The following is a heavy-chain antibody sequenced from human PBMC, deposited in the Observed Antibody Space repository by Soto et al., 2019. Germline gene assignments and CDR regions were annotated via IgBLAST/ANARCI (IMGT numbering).Heavy chain of an antibody. J-gene: IGHJ4*02. CDR1: GFTFSSYG. Sequence: QVQLVESGGGVVQPGRSLRLSCAASGFTFSSYGMHWVRQAPGKGLEWVALIWYDGSNKYYADSVKGRFTISRDNSKHTLFLQMNSLRAEDTAVYYCARGLWSFDYWGQGTLVTVSS. CDR2: IWYDGSNK. V-gene: IGHV3-33*01. D-gene: IGHD5-18*01. CDR3: ARGLWSFDY.